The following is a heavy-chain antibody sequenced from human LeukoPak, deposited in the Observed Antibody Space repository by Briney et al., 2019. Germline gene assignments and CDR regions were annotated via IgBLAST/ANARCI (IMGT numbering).Heavy chain of an antibody. V-gene: IGHV3-23*01. CDR2: ISGNGGNA. D-gene: IGHD5-18*01. CDR1: GFTFSSHA. J-gene: IGHJ4*02. Sequence: GGSLRLSCAPSGFTFSSHAMSWVRQAPGKGLEWVSVISGNGGNAYYADSVKGRFTISRDNSKNTLYLQMNSLRAGDTAVYYCARVPSGYSYGGWGQGTLVTVSS. CDR3: ARVPSGYSYGG.